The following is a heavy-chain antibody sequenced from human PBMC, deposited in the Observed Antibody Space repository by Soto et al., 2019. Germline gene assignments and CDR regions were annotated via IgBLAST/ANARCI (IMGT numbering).Heavy chain of an antibody. CDR1: GGSISSYY. D-gene: IGHD5-12*01. Sequence: KSSETLSLTCTVSGGSISSYYWSWIRQPPGKGLEWIGYIYYSGSTNYNPSLKSRVTISVDTSKNQFSLKLSSVTAADTAVYYCARGLDGYKLPGTKSGFDYWGQGTLVTVSS. CDR3: ARGLDGYKLPGTKSGFDY. J-gene: IGHJ4*02. V-gene: IGHV4-59*01. CDR2: IYYSGST.